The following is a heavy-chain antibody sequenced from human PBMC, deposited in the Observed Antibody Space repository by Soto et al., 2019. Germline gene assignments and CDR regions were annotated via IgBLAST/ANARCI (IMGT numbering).Heavy chain of an antibody. J-gene: IGHJ6*02. CDR3: ARNPHSSSWYVEINAYHYALDV. D-gene: IGHD6-13*01. CDR2: TYYRSKWYN. CDR1: GDSVSSNSAA. V-gene: IGHV6-1*01. Sequence: PSQTLSLTCVISGDSVSSNSAAWNWIRQSPSRGLEWLGRTYYRSKWYNDYAVSVKSRITINPDTSKNQFSLQLNSVTPEDTAVYYCARNPHSSSWYVEINAYHYALDVWGQGTTVTVSS.